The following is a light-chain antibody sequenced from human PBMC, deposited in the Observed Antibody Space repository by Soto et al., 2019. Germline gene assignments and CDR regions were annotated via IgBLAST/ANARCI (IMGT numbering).Light chain of an antibody. CDR3: QQYNNWPPLT. V-gene: IGKV3-15*01. Sequence: EIVLTQSPCTLSLSPGERATLSCRASQSVSSNLAWYKQKPGQAPSLLIYGTSTRAGGVPARFSGSGSGTEFTLTISSLQSEDFAVYYCQQYNNWPPLTFGGGTKVDIK. J-gene: IGKJ4*01. CDR1: QSVSSN. CDR2: GTS.